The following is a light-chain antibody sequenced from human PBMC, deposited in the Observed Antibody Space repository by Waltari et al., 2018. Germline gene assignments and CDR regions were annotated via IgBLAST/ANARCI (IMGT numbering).Light chain of an antibody. CDR2: DAS. V-gene: IGKV3-15*01. CDR1: QSVSSN. J-gene: IGKJ5*01. CDR3: QQYNRWPPIT. Sequence: VVLTQSPATLSLSPGESAIISCRALQSVSSNVAWYQQKPGQAPRLLIYDASTRASSIPARFRGSGSGTEFTLTISSLQSEDSATYYCQQYNRWPPITFGQGTRLDIK.